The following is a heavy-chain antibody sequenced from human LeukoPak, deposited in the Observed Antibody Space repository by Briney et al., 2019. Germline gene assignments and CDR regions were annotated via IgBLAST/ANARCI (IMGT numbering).Heavy chain of an antibody. D-gene: IGHD1-26*01. V-gene: IGHV4-4*02. CDR1: GGSITTTNW. CDR3: TRESGAFSPFSF. CDR2: VHLSGAT. J-gene: IGHJ1*01. Sequence: PSETLSLTCAVSGGSITTTNWWSWVRQPPGKGLEWIGEVHLSGATNYNPSLESRVSMSIDKSKNHLSLEVTSVTAADTAIYYCTRESGAFSPFSFWGQGTLLTVSS.